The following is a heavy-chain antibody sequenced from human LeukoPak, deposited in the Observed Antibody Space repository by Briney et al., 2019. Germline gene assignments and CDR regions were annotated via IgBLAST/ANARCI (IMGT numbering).Heavy chain of an antibody. CDR2: IYNDANT. V-gene: IGHV3-53*01. Sequence: GGSLRLSCAVSGFTVSTNYISWVRQAPGKGLEWVSVIYNDANTYYTDSVKGRFTISTDNSKNTTFLQMNSLRAEDTAVYYCARDREVVTAKAQMDVWGQGTTVTVSS. CDR3: ARDREVVTAKAQMDV. CDR1: GFTVSTNY. J-gene: IGHJ6*02. D-gene: IGHD2-21*02.